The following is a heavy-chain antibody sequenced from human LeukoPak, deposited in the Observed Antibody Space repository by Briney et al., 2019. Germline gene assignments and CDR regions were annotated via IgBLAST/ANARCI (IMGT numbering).Heavy chain of an antibody. CDR2: ISWNSGSI. CDR3: AKGSYGDSTGPVHY. V-gene: IGHV3-9*03. J-gene: IGHJ4*02. D-gene: IGHD4-17*01. CDR1: GFTFDDYA. Sequence: GGSLRLSCAASGFTFDDYAMHWVRQAPGKGLEWVSGISWNSGSIGYAVSVKGRFTISRDNAKNSLYLQINSLRAEDMALYYCAKGSYGDSTGPVHYWGQGTLVTVSS.